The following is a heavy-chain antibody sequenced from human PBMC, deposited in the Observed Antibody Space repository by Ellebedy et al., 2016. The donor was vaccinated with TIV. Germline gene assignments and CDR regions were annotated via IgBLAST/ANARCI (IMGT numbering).Heavy chain of an antibody. D-gene: IGHD2-21*02. Sequence: PGGSLTLSCAASGFTFSTYAMDRIRQTPGEGLERVATILKDGSNKYYADSVKGRFTISRDNSKNTLYLQMNNLRLEDTSIYYCARDWFENFGSIVLVTSPDYWGQGTLVTVSP. CDR2: ILKDGSNK. J-gene: IGHJ4*02. CDR1: GFTFSTYA. CDR3: ARDWFENFGSIVLVTSPDY. V-gene: IGHV3-30*04.